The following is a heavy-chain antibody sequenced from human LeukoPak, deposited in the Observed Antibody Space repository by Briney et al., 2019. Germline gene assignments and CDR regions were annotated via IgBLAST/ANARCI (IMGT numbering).Heavy chain of an antibody. CDR1: GFTFSSYT. CDR3: AIGGYSSSWYPIDY. J-gene: IGHJ4*02. Sequence: PGGSLRLSCAASGFTFSSYTMHWVRQAPGKGLEWVAVISYDGSSKYYADSVKGRFTISRDNSKNTLYLQMNSLRAEDTAVYYCAIGGYSSSWYPIDYWGQGTLVTVS. CDR2: ISYDGSSK. D-gene: IGHD6-13*01. V-gene: IGHV3-30-3*01.